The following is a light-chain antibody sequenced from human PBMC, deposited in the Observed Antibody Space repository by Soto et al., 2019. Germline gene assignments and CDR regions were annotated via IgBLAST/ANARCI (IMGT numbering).Light chain of an antibody. J-gene: IGLJ1*01. V-gene: IGLV2-8*01. CDR1: SSDVGRHDY. CDR2: DVN. Sequence: QSALTQPPSASGSPGQSVTISCTGSSSDVGRHDYVSWYQHHPGKAPKLMMFDVNKRPSGVPDRFSGSRSGNTASLTVSGLQAEDEADYFCSSYAGNSIYVFGTGTKVTVL. CDR3: SSYAGNSIYV.